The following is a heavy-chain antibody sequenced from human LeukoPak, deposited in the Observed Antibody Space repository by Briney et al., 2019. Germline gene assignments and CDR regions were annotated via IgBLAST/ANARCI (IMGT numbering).Heavy chain of an antibody. V-gene: IGHV3-23*01. Sequence: GESLTLSCSASGFTFTSYAMSWVRQAPGKGLEWIWGISWNGGITYYVDPVKGVFTVARANAKNLLYLQMNVPRAEDAAVYCCATVSEYWGKGNRVTVSS. J-gene: IGHJ4*02. CDR2: ISWNGGIT. CDR1: GFTFTSYA. CDR3: ATVSEY.